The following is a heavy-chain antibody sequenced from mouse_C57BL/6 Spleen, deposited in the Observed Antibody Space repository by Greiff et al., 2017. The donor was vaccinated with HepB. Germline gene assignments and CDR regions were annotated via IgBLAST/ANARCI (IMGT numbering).Heavy chain of an antibody. CDR3: ARLGGNYDGLAY. CDR2: ISSGGSYT. D-gene: IGHD2-1*01. J-gene: IGHJ3*01. Sequence: EVQGVESGGDLVKPGGSLKLSCAASGFTFSSYGMSWVRQTPDKRLEWVATISSGGSYTYYPDSVKGRFTISRDNAKNTLYLQMSSLKSEDTAMYYCARLGGNYDGLAYWGQGTLVTVSA. CDR1: GFTFSSYG. V-gene: IGHV5-6*01.